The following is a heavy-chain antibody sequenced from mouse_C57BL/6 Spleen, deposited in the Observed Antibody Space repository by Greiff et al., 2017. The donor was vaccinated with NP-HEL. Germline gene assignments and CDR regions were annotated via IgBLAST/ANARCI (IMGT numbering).Heavy chain of an antibody. J-gene: IGHJ3*01. Sequence: EVMLVESGGGLVKPGGSLKLSCAASGFTFSDYGMHWVRQAPEKGLEWVAYISSGSSTIYYADTVKGRFPISRDNAKNTLFLQMTSLRSEDTAMYYCARPYYYGSSSPLAYWGQGTLVTVSA. CDR3: ARPYYYGSSSPLAY. V-gene: IGHV5-17*01. CDR2: ISSGSSTI. D-gene: IGHD1-1*01. CDR1: GFTFSDYG.